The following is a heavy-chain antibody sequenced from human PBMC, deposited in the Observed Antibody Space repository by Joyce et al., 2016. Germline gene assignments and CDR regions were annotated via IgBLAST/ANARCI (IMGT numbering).Heavy chain of an antibody. D-gene: IGHD3-16*02. V-gene: IGHV3-33*01. CDR2: MWFDASSR. J-gene: IGHJ4*02. CDR3: ARDDYVWGSYRNIDY. Sequence: QVQLVESGGGVVRPGTSLRLSCRASGFRFSKYGMQWVRQAPGKGLEWVALMWFDASSRYYGDPVKGRFTISRDNSKNTLYLEMNSLRVEDTAVYFCARDDYVWGSYRNIDYWGQGTLVAVSP. CDR1: GFRFSKYG.